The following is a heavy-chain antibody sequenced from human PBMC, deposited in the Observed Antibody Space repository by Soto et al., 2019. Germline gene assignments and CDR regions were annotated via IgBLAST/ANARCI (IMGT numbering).Heavy chain of an antibody. Sequence: PVGSLRLSCAASGFTFNSYAMNWVRQAPGKGLAWVSAIGTDGNTYYANSVKGRFTISRDNSRTTLYLQMNSLRVEDMALYYCVRKYPANRPFDYWGQGTLVTVSS. J-gene: IGHJ4*01. V-gene: IGHV3-23*01. CDR1: GFTFNSYA. CDR3: VRKYPANRPFDY. D-gene: IGHD2-2*01. CDR2: IGTDGNT.